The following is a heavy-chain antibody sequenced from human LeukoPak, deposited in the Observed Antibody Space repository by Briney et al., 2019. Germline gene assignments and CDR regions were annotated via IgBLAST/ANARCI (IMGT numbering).Heavy chain of an antibody. CDR1: GFPFSNAW. V-gene: IGHV3-30-3*01. D-gene: IGHD4-17*01. Sequence: GRSLRLSCAASGFPFSNAWMSWVRQAPGKGLEWVAVISYDGSNKYYADSVKGRFTISRDNSKNTLYLQMNSLRAEDTAVYYCARGHGPFGDSLLGYWGQGTLVTVPS. CDR2: ISYDGSNK. CDR3: ARGHGPFGDSLLGY. J-gene: IGHJ4*02.